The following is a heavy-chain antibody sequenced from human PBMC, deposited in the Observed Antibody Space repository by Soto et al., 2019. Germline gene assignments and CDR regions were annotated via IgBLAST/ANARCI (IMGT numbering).Heavy chain of an antibody. Sequence: PGESLKISCKGSGYSFTSYWIGWVRQMPGKGLEWMGIIYPGDSDTRYSPSFQGQVTISADKSISTAYLQWSSLKASDTAMYYCAGLSRIAAAGSDYYYYGMDVWGQGNTVTL. D-gene: IGHD6-13*01. CDR1: GYSFTSYW. CDR3: AGLSRIAAAGSDYYYYGMDV. CDR2: IYPGDSDT. J-gene: IGHJ6*02. V-gene: IGHV5-51*01.